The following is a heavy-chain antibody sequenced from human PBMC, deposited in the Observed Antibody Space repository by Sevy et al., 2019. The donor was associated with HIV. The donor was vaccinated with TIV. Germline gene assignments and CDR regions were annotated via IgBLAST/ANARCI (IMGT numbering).Heavy chain of an antibody. Sequence: SETLSLTCTVSGGSISNYFWSWILQPPGKGLEWIGYIYYSGSTNYNPSLKSRVTISVDTSKNQFSLKLSSVTAADTAVYYCARESIGAVGDFDYWGQGTLVTVSS. CDR1: GGSISNYF. CDR3: ARESIGAVGDFDY. CDR2: IYYSGST. D-gene: IGHD6-13*01. V-gene: IGHV4-59*12. J-gene: IGHJ4*02.